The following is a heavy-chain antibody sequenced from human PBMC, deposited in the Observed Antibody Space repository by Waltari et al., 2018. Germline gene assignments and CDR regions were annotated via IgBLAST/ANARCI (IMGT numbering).Heavy chain of an antibody. CDR3: ARGVWGSYAGGY. CDR2: IYYSGST. V-gene: IGHV4-59*01. D-gene: IGHD3-16*01. Sequence: QVQLQESGPGLVKPSATLSLTCTVSGGSLSSYYWSWIRQPPGKGLEWIGYIYYSGSTNYNPSLKSRVTISVDTSKNQFSLKLSSVTAADTAVYYCARGVWGSYAGGYWGQGTLVTVSS. J-gene: IGHJ4*02. CDR1: GGSLSSYY.